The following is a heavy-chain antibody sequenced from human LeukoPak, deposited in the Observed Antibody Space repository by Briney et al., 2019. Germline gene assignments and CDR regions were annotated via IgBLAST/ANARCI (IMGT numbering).Heavy chain of an antibody. CDR3: VKQRGVYLDFDY. J-gene: IGHJ4*02. D-gene: IGHD1-26*01. V-gene: IGHV3-48*03. CDR1: GFTFSNYE. Sequence: PGQSLRLSCAASGFTFSNYEMNWVRQAPGKGLEWVSYISSSGTTIYYADSVKGRFTISRDNSKNTLSLRMDSLRAEDTAVYYCVKQRGVYLDFDYWGQGTLVTVSS. CDR2: ISSSGTTI.